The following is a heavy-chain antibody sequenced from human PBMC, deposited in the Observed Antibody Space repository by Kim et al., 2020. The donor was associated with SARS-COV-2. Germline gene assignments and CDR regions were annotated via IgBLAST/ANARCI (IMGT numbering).Heavy chain of an antibody. J-gene: IGHJ6*02. CDR3: AREAATTAFYYGMDV. CDR1: GGTFSRSA. V-gene: IGHV1-69*13. Sequence: SVKVSCKASGGTFSRSAISWVRQAPGRGLELMGGIITIFGTTNYAQKFQGRVTISADASTTTVHMELSSLTSEDTAVYYCAREAATTAFYYGMDVWGQG. CDR2: IITIFGTT.